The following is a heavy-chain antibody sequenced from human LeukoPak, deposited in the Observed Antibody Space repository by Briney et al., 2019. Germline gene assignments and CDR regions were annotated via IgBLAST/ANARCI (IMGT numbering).Heavy chain of an antibody. V-gene: IGHV3-23*01. CDR2: ISGSGRST. Sequence: GGFLRLSCGALGFAFRRSGMGWARPSPGKGLEWVSAISGSGRSTYYADSVQGRFTISRDNSKNTLYLQMNSLRAEDTAVYYCAKRPFREAFDIWGQGTMVTVSS. CDR1: GFAFRRSG. J-gene: IGHJ3*02. CDR3: AKRPFREAFDI. D-gene: IGHD5-24*01.